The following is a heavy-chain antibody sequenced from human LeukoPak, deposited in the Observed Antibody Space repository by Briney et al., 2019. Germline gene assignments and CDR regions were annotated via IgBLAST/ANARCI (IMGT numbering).Heavy chain of an antibody. CDR2: INHNSGGT. J-gene: IGHJ4*02. V-gene: IGHV1-2*02. Sequence: ASVPVSCKPSGYTFTDYYLHWVRQAPGQGSEGVGWINHNSGGTNYAQKFQGRGTMTRDTSISTAYMELSRLRSDDTAVYYCARDPVGANLDYWGQGTLVTVSS. CDR3: ARDPVGANLDY. CDR1: GYTFTDYY. D-gene: IGHD1-26*01.